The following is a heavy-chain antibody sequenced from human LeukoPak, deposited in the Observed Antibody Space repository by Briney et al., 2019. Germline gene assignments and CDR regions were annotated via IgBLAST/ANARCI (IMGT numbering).Heavy chain of an antibody. CDR1: GYTFTNYY. Sequence: ASVKVSCKASGYTFTNYYIHWVRQAPGQGLEWMGLINPGGANTNYAQNFQGRVTMTRDTSISTAYMELSRLRSDDTAVYYCARDRGHYYDSSGTLDYWGQGTLVTVSS. CDR3: ARDRGHYYDSSGTLDY. D-gene: IGHD3-22*01. J-gene: IGHJ4*02. V-gene: IGHV1-46*01. CDR2: INPGGANT.